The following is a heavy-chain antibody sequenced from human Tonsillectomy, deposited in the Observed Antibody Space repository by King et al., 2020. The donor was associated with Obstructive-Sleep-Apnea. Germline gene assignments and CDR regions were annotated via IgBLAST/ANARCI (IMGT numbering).Heavy chain of an antibody. Sequence: VQLQQWGAGLLKPSETLSLTCAVYGGSFSGYYWSWIRQPPGKGLEWIGEINHSVSTNYNPSLKSRVTISVDTSKNQFSLKLSSVTAADTAVYYCARKGLGYYPFDYWGQGTLVTVSS. D-gene: IGHD1-26*01. V-gene: IGHV4-34*01. CDR1: GGSFSGYY. CDR2: INHSVST. J-gene: IGHJ4*02. CDR3: ARKGLGYYPFDY.